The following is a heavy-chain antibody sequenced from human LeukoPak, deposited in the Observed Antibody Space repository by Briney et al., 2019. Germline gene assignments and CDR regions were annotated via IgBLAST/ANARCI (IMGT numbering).Heavy chain of an antibody. CDR2: IYPGDSDT. V-gene: IGHV5-51*01. J-gene: IGHJ3*02. D-gene: IGHD2-15*01. CDR3: ARRLGVDRRGGAFDI. Sequence: RPGESLKISCKGSGYSFTSYWIGWVRQMPEKGLEWVGIIYPGDSDTRYSPSFQGQVTISADKSISTAYLQWSSLKASDTAMYYCARRLGVDRRGGAFDIWGQGTMVTVSS. CDR1: GYSFTSYW.